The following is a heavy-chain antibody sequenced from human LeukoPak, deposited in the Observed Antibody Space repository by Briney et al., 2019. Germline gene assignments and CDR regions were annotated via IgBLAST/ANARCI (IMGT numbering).Heavy chain of an antibody. J-gene: IGHJ4*02. D-gene: IGHD4-17*01. CDR3: ASGPFDDYGDYDRGDYFDH. V-gene: IGHV4-39*02. Sequence: PSGTLSLTCTVSGATIGSSSSSWGWVRQPPGKGPEWTGSIYYSGLTYDNPSLKSRVSISVNPSKNHFSLKVSSVTAADTAVYYGASGPFDDYGDYDRGDYFDHWGQGTLVTVSS. CDR1: GATIGSSSSS. CDR2: IYYSGLT.